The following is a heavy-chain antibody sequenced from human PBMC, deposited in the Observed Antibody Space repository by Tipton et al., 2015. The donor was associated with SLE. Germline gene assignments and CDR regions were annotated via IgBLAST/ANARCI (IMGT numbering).Heavy chain of an antibody. D-gene: IGHD4-11*01. CDR1: GFTFSSFG. V-gene: IGHV3-21*03. CDR3: VTGDYTFDK. CDR2: ISSSSSFI. J-gene: IGHJ4*02. Sequence: GSLRLSCAASGFTFSSFGMNWVRQAPGKGLEWISSISSSSSFIYYGASVKGRFTVSRDNSKNSVSLQVNSLRAEDTGLYYCVTGDYTFDKWGQGTRVTVSS.